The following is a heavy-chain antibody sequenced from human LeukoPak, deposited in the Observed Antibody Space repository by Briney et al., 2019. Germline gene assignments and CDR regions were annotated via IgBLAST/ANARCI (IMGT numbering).Heavy chain of an antibody. CDR1: GYTLTELS. V-gene: IGHV1-24*01. J-gene: IGHJ4*02. CDR2: FDPEDGET. Sequence: GASVKVSFKFSGYTLTELSMHWVRQAPGKGLEWMGGFDPEDGETIYAQKFQGRVTMTEDTSTDAAYMELSSLRSEDTAVYYCATSLRFLEWLPHWGQGTLFTVSS. CDR3: ATSLRFLEWLPH. D-gene: IGHD3-3*01.